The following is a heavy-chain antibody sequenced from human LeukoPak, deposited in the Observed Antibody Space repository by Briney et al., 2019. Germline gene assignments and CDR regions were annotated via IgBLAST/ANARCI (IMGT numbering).Heavy chain of an antibody. CDR1: GFTFDDYA. J-gene: IGHJ4*02. CDR2: ISWNSGSI. D-gene: IGHD3-22*01. V-gene: IGHV3-9*01. Sequence: PGRSLRLSCAASGFTFDDYAMHWVRQAPGKGLEWVSGISWNSGSIGYADSVKGRFTISRDNAKNSLYLQMNSLRAEDTALYYCAKAAYYYDSSGYWDYWGQGTLVTASS. CDR3: AKAAYYYDSSGYWDY.